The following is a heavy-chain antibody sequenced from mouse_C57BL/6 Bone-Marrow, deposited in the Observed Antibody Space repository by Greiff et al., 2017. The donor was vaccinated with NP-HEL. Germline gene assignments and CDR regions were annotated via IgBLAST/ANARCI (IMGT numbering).Heavy chain of an antibody. Sequence: VQLQQSGTELVKPGASVKLSCKASGYTFTSYWMHWVKQRPGQGLEWIGNINPSNGGTNYNEKFKSKATLTVDKSSSTAYMQLSSLTSEDSAVYYCARGAYYSNYWFAYWGQGTLVTVSA. J-gene: IGHJ3*01. V-gene: IGHV1-53*01. CDR1: GYTFTSYW. CDR2: INPSNGGT. D-gene: IGHD2-5*01. CDR3: ARGAYYSNYWFAY.